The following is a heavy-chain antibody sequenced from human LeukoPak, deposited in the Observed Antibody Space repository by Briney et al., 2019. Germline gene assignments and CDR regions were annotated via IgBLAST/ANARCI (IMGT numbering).Heavy chain of an antibody. CDR3: ARDHTAMAVE. D-gene: IGHD5-18*01. CDR2: IYSGGST. CDR1: GFTASSNY. V-gene: IGHV3-53*01. Sequence: GGSLRLSCAASGFTASSNYMSWVRKAPGKGLEWVSVIYSGGSTYYADSVKGRFTISRDNSKNTLYLQMNSLGAEDTAVYYCARDHTAMAVEWGQGTLVTVSS. J-gene: IGHJ4*02.